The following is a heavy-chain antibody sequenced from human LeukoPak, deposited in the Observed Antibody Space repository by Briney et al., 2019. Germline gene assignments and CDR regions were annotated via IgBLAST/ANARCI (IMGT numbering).Heavy chain of an antibody. D-gene: IGHD3-9*01. CDR3: AKDRPLYDILTGSVGMDV. Sequence: GGSLRLSCAASGFTFSSYGMHWVRQAPGKGLEWVAVISYDGSNKYYADSVKGRFTISRDNSKNTLYLQMNSLRAEDTAVYYCAKDRPLYDILTGSVGMDVWGQGTTVTVSS. CDR2: ISYDGSNK. V-gene: IGHV3-30*18. CDR1: GFTFSSYG. J-gene: IGHJ6*02.